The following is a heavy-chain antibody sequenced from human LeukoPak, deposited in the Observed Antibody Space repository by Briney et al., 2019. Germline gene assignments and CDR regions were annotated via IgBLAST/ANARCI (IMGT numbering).Heavy chain of an antibody. CDR2: IRSSGSTI. J-gene: IGHJ6*04. CDR3: AELGITMIGGV. D-gene: IGHD3-10*02. CDR1: GFAFSSYE. V-gene: IGHV3-48*03. Sequence: GSLRLSCAASGFAFSSYEMIWVRQAPGKGLEWVSYIRSSGSTIYYADSVKGRFTISRDNSENTLYLQMNSLRAEDTAVYYCAELGITMIGGVWGKGTTVTISS.